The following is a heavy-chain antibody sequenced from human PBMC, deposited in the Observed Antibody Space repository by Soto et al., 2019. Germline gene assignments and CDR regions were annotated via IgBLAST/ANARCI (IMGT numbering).Heavy chain of an antibody. J-gene: IGHJ6*02. D-gene: IGHD2-2*01. Sequence: QVQLQESGPGLVKPSQTLSLTCTVSGGSISSGGYYWSWIRQHPGKGLEGIGYIYSSGSTYYNPSLKSRVTISVDTSKNQFALKLSSVTAADTAVYYCARFWRGPAAIYYYYGMDVWGQGTTVTVSS. V-gene: IGHV4-31*03. CDR2: IYSSGST. CDR1: GGSISSGGYY. CDR3: ARFWRGPAAIYYYYGMDV.